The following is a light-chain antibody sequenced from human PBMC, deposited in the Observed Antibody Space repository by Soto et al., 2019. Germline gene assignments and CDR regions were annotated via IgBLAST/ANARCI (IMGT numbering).Light chain of an antibody. CDR1: SSDVGIYNY. CDR3: CSYAGSHTWV. CDR2: AVT. Sequence: QSVLTQPRSVSGSPGQSVAISCTGTSSDVGIYNYVSWYQQHPGKAPKVIISAVTVRPSGVPDRFSGSKSGNTASLTISGLQAEDEADYYCCSYAGSHTWVLGGGTKLTVL. J-gene: IGLJ2*01. V-gene: IGLV2-11*01.